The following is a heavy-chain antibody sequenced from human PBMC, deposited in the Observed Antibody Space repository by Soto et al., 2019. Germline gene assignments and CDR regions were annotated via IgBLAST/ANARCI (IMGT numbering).Heavy chain of an antibody. CDR3: ARHFGVIRDYFYYYGMDI. J-gene: IGHJ6*02. CDR1: SYTFANLY. Sequence: ASVKIFCKASSYTFANLYIHWVRQAPGQRLEWMGMISPSGAGTTYAQSFQGRFTMTRDTSTNTVYMQLSSLASEDTAVYYCARHFGVIRDYFYYYGMDIWGQGTSVTVSS. CDR2: ISPSGAGT. V-gene: IGHV1-46*01. D-gene: IGHD3-3*01.